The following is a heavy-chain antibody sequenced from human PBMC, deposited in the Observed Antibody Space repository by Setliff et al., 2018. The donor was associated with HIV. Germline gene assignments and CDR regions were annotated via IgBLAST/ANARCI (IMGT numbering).Heavy chain of an antibody. Sequence: PSETLSLTCTISGGSFGVYRWSWIRQSAGRGLEWIARIDSSGTTDYKPSLKGRVAISVDTSRNQFSLRVTSVTAADTAVYFCARDRHSSGLGSYGPWGPGILVTVSS. CDR1: GGSFGVYR. CDR3: ARDRHSSGLGSYGP. V-gene: IGHV4-4*07. CDR2: IDSSGTT. D-gene: IGHD3-10*01. J-gene: IGHJ5*02.